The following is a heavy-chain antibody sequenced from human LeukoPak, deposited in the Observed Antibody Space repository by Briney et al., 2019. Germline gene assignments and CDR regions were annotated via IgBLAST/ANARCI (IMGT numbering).Heavy chain of an antibody. V-gene: IGHV4-59*12. J-gene: IGHJ3*02. CDR1: GGSISNYY. CDR3: ARGVVLGQDDAFDI. D-gene: IGHD3/OR15-3a*01. CDR2: IFYRGSI. Sequence: SETLSLTCTVCGGSISNYYWSWIRQPPGKGLEWIGYIFYRGSIDYSPSLQSRVTISVDTSKNHLSLRLTSVTAADTAVYFCARGVVLGQDDAFDIWGRGTMVTVSS.